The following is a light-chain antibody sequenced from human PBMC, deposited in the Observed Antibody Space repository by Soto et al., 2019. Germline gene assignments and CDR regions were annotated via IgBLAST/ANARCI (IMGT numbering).Light chain of an antibody. CDR3: QQQAIRRGVT. CDR2: VAS. Sequence: EIVLTQSPATLSLSPGERATLSCRASQSISNSLAWYQQKPCQAPSLLIFVASKRAPGIPARFSGSGSGTDFSLTITSREPQDYAVYYYQQQAIRRGVTFGPGTKVDI. V-gene: IGKV3-11*01. CDR1: QSISNS. J-gene: IGKJ3*01.